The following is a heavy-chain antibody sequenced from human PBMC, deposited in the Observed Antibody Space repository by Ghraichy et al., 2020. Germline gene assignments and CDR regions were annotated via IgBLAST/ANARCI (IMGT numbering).Heavy chain of an antibody. J-gene: IGHJ3*02. CDR3: ATPISGYAIRGAFDI. CDR2: ISGSGGST. Sequence: GGSLRLSCAASGFTFSNYAMSWVRQAPGKGLEWVSAISGSGGSTYYADSMKGRFTISRDNSKNTLYLQMNSLRAEDTAVYYCATPISGYAIRGAFDIWGQGTMVTVSS. V-gene: IGHV3-23*01. CDR1: GFTFSNYA. D-gene: IGHD5-12*01.